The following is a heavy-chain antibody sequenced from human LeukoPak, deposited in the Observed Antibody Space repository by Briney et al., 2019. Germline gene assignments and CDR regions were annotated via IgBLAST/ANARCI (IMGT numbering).Heavy chain of an antibody. CDR1: GGSISSSSYY. Sequence: SETLSLTCSVSGGSISSSSYYWGWIRQPPGKGLEWIASIDYSGSTYYNPSLKSRVTISLDTSKNQFSLKVSSVTAADTAVYYCARVSPANMDVWGKGTTVTVSS. CDR3: ARVSPANMDV. CDR2: IDYSGST. V-gene: IGHV4-39*07. J-gene: IGHJ6*03.